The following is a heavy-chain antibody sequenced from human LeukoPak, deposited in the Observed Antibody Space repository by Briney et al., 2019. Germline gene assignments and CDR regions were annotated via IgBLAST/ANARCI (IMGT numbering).Heavy chain of an antibody. J-gene: IGHJ6*02. V-gene: IGHV4-59*08. D-gene: IGHD3-10*01. CDR2: IYYSGNT. Sequence: NPSETLSLTCTVSGGSISSYYWSWIRQPPGKGLEWIGYIYYSGNTNYNPSLKSRVTISVDTSKNQFSLKLSSVTAADTAVYYCARAQITMVRGVIPHYGMDVWGQGTTVTVSS. CDR3: ARAQITMVRGVIPHYGMDV. CDR1: GGSISSYY.